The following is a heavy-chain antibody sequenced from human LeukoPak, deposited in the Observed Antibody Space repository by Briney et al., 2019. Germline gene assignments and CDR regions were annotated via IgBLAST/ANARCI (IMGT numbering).Heavy chain of an antibody. CDR3: ARDSTSLITMINWFDP. J-gene: IGHJ5*02. Sequence: ASVKVSCKASGYTFTSYGIIWVRQAPGQGLEWMGWISAYNGNTNYAQKLQGRVTMTTDTSTSTAYMELRSLRSDDTAVYYCARDSTSLITMINWFDPWGQGTLVTVSS. D-gene: IGHD3-22*01. CDR2: ISAYNGNT. CDR1: GYTFTSYG. V-gene: IGHV1-18*01.